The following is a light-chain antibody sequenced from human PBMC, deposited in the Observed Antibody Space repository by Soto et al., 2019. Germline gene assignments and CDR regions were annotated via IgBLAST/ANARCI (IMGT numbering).Light chain of an antibody. J-gene: IGKJ1*01. CDR3: QQYGRSGT. CDR1: QSVGSN. CDR2: GAS. V-gene: IGKV3-20*01. Sequence: EVVMSQPAATLSVSKGERATLSCRPSQSVGSNLAWYQQKPGQAPRLLIYGASNRATGIPDRFSGSGSGTDFTLTISRLEPEDFAVYYCQQYGRSGTFGQGPKVDI.